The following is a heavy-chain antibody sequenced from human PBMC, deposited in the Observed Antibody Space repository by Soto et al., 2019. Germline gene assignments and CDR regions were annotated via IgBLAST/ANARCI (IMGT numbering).Heavy chain of an antibody. V-gene: IGHV3-23*01. J-gene: IGHJ6*02. CDR1: GFTFSSYA. Sequence: GGSLRLSCAASGFTFSSYAMSWVRQAPGKGLEWVSAISGSGGSTYYADSVKGRFTISRDNSKNTLYLQMNSLRAEDTAVYYCGRTDCSGGSCYYYYGMDVWGQGTTVTVSS. CDR2: ISGSGGST. D-gene: IGHD2-15*01. CDR3: GRTDCSGGSCYYYYGMDV.